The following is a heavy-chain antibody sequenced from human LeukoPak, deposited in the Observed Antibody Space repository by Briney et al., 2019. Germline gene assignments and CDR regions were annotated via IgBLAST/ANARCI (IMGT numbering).Heavy chain of an antibody. D-gene: IGHD3-22*01. CDR2: IYHSGST. CDR1: GYSISSGYY. Sequence: PSETLSLTCTVSGYSISSGYYWGWIRQPPGKGLEWIGSIYHSGSTYYNPSLKSRVTISVDTSKNQFSLKLSSVTAADTAVYYCARDDDSGYYYYWYFDLWGRGTLVTVSS. CDR3: ARDDDSGYYYYWYFDL. V-gene: IGHV4-38-2*02. J-gene: IGHJ2*01.